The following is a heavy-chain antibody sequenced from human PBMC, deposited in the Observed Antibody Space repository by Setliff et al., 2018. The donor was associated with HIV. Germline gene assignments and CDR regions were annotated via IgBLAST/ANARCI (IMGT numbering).Heavy chain of an antibody. CDR3: ARRGDGYNYYWYFDI. J-gene: IGHJ2*01. CDR2: IYHSGGT. V-gene: IGHV4-38-2*01. CDR1: GYSISSAYY. Sequence: ASETLSLTCAVSGYSISSAYYWGWIRQPPGKGLEWIGSIYHSGGTYYNPSLKSRVTISVDTSKNQFSLKLSSVTAADTAVYYCARRGDGYNYYWYFDIWGRGTLVTV. D-gene: IGHD5-12*01.